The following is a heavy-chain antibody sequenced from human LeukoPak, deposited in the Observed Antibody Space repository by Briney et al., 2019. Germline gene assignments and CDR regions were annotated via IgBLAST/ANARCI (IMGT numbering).Heavy chain of an antibody. CDR3: ARACTNGVCYTDY. CDR2: IYYSGST. J-gene: IGHJ4*02. D-gene: IGHD2-8*01. CDR1: GGSISSGGYY. Sequence: SETLSLTCTVSGGSISSGGYYWSWIRQHPGKGLEWIGYIYYSGSTYYNPSLKSRVTISVDTSKNQFSLKLSSVTAADTAVYYCARACTNGVCYTDYWGQGTLVTVSS. V-gene: IGHV4-31*03.